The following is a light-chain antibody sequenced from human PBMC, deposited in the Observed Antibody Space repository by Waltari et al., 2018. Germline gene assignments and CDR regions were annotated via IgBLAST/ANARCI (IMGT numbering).Light chain of an antibody. V-gene: IGLV2-14*01. CDR2: DVS. CDR1: SNDVGGYTS. J-gene: IGLJ2*01. CDR3: SSQSSNNVVL. Sequence: QSALTQPAPVSGSPGQSVTICRTGTSNDVGGYTSVSWYQEHPGQAPRVIIYDVSDRPSGVSDRFSGSKSGNTASLTISGLQAEDEADYYCSSQSSNNVVLFGGGTKLTVL.